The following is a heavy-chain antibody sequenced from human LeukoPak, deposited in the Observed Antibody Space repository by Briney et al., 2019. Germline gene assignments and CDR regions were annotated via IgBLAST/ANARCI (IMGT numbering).Heavy chain of an antibody. Sequence: SQTLSLTCAISGDSVSINSAAWNWIRQSPSRGLEWLGRTYQRSKWYNDYAASVKSRITINPDISKNQFSLQLNSVTPEDTAAYYCARSPSPYSSGWYFDYWGQGTLVTVSS. CDR3: ARSPSPYSSGWYFDY. CDR1: GDSVSINSAA. V-gene: IGHV6-1*01. D-gene: IGHD6-19*01. J-gene: IGHJ4*02. CDR2: TYQRSKWYN.